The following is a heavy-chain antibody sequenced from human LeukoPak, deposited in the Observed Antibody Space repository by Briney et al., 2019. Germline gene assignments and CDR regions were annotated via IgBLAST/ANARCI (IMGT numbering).Heavy chain of an antibody. D-gene: IGHD6-19*01. CDR3: ATVASGWYPDY. Sequence: ASETLSLTCTVSGGSISNYYWSWIRQPPGKGLEWIGYIYYSGSTNYNPSLKSRVTISLDTSQNQFSLKLNSVTAADTAVYYCATVASGWYPDYWGQGALVTVAS. J-gene: IGHJ4*02. V-gene: IGHV4-59*01. CDR1: GGSISNYY. CDR2: IYYSGST.